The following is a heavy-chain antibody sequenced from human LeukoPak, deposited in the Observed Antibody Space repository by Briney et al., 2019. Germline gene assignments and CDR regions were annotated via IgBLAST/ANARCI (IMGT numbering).Heavy chain of an antibody. D-gene: IGHD2-2*03. CDR2: IDYSEGT. J-gene: IGHJ3*02. V-gene: IGHV4-59*01. CDR3: AMDAGGSSAFDI. CDR1: GGSMSGSF. Sequence: SETLSLTCNVSGGSMSGSFWIWIRQSPGKGLEWVGYIDYSEGTNYNPSLHSRVTITLDTSKNQFSLDLTSVTAADTAVYYCAMDAGGSSAFDIWGQGTMVTASS.